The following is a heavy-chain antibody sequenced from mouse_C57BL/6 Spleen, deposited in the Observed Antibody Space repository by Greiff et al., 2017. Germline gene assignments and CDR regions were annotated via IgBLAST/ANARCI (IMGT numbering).Heavy chain of an antibody. Sequence: QVQLQQSGAELVKPGASVKISCKASGYTFTDYYINWVKQRPGQGLEGIGKIGPGSGSTYYNEKFKGKATLTADKSSSTAYMQLSSLTSEDSAVYFCARGDSSGPFAYWGQGTLVTVSA. V-gene: IGHV1-77*01. CDR3: ARGDSSGPFAY. CDR1: GYTFTDYY. J-gene: IGHJ3*01. D-gene: IGHD3-2*02. CDR2: IGPGSGST.